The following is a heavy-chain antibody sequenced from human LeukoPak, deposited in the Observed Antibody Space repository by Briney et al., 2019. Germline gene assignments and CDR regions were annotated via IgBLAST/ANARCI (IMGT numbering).Heavy chain of an antibody. Sequence: SETLSLTCTVSGGSISSYYWSWIRQPPGKGLEWIGYIYYSGSTNYNPSLKSRVTISIDTSKNQFSLKLSSVTAADTAVYYCARDGDITGSYWYFDYWGQGTLVTVSS. V-gene: IGHV4-59*01. CDR3: ARDGDITGSYWYFDY. J-gene: IGHJ4*02. D-gene: IGHD1-26*01. CDR2: IYYSGST. CDR1: GGSISSYY.